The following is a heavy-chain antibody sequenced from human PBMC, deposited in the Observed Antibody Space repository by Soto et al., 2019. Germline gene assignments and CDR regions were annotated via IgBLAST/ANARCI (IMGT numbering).Heavy chain of an antibody. Sequence: GGSLRLSCAASGFTFSSYEMNWVRQAPGKGLEWVSYISSSGSTIYYADSVKGRFTISRDNAKNSLYLQMNSLRAEDTAVYYCARANYDSSGYYFSGLGYWGQGTLVTVSS. J-gene: IGHJ4*02. V-gene: IGHV3-48*03. D-gene: IGHD3-22*01. CDR1: GFTFSSYE. CDR2: ISSSGSTI. CDR3: ARANYDSSGYYFSGLGY.